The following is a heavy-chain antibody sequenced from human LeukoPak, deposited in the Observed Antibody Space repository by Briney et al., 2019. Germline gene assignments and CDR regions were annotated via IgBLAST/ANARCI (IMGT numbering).Heavy chain of an antibody. V-gene: IGHV3-20*04. CDR1: GFTFDDYG. CDR2: INWNGGST. Sequence: GGSLRLSCAASGFTFDDYGMSWVRQAPGKGLEWVSGINWNGGSTGYADSVKGRFTISRDNAKNSLYLQMNSLRAEDTALYYCATVPAASNYYYYYMDVWGKGTTVTVSS. CDR3: ATVPAASNYYYYYMDV. J-gene: IGHJ6*03. D-gene: IGHD2-2*01.